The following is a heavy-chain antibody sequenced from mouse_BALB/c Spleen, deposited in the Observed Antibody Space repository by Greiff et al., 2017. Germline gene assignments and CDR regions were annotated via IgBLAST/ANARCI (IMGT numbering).Heavy chain of an antibody. Sequence: GGGLVQPKGSLKLSCAASGFTFNTNAMNWVRQAPGKGLEWVARIRSKSNNYATYYADSVKDRFTISRDDSQSMLYLQMNNLKTEDTAMYYCVSYYYGSSYYAMDYWGQGTSVTVSS. CDR3: VSYYYGSSYYAMDY. D-gene: IGHD1-1*01. V-gene: IGHV10S3*01. J-gene: IGHJ4*01. CDR1: GFTFNTNA. CDR2: IRSKSNNYAT.